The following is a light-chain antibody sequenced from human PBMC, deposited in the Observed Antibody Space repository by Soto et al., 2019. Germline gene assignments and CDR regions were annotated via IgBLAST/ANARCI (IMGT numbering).Light chain of an antibody. CDR2: LNSDGSH. V-gene: IGLV4-69*01. J-gene: IGLJ3*02. CDR1: SGHSSYA. CDR3: QTWGTGLNWV. Sequence: QLVLTQSPSASASLGASVKLTCTLSSGHSSYAIAWHQQQPEKGPRYLMKLNSDGSHSKGDGIPDRFSGSSSGAERSLTISGLQAEDEADYYCQTWGTGLNWVFGGGTKLTVL.